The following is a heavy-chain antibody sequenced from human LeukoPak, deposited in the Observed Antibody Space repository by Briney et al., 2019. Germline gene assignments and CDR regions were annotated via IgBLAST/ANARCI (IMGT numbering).Heavy chain of an antibody. J-gene: IGHJ4*02. D-gene: IGHD3-16*01. CDR3: TTSWGGVDY. CDR1: GFTFSDYY. V-gene: IGHV3-15*01. CDR2: IKSKIDGEAI. Sequence: GGSLRLSCTVSGFTFSDYYLSWVRQAPGQGLEWVGRIKSKIDGEAIDYAAPVKDRFVISRDDSKNTLYLQMNSLTTEDSAVYYCTTSWGGVDYWGQGTLVTVSS.